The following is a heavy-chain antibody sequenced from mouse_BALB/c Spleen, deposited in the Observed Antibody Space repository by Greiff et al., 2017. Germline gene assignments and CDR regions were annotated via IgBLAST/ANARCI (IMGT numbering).Heavy chain of an antibody. D-gene: IGHD1-1*01. Sequence: EVKLVESGGGLVKPGGSLKLSCAASGFTFSSYAMSWVRQTPEKRLEWVATISSGGSYTYYPDSVKGRFTISRDNAKNTLYLQMSSLRSEDTAMYYCARRGGSSSYAMDYWGQGTSVTVSS. CDR3: ARRGGSSSYAMDY. CDR1: GFTFSSYA. J-gene: IGHJ4*01. CDR2: ISSGGSYT. V-gene: IGHV5-9-3*01.